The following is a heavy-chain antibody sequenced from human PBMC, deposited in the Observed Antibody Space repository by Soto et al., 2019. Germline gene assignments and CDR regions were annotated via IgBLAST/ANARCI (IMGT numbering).Heavy chain of an antibody. Sequence: PGGSLRLSCAASGFTFSSYEMNWVRQAPGKGLEWVSYISSSGSTIYYADSVKGRFTISRDNAKNSLYLQMNSLRAEDTAVYYCARGVAVAGRGDYWGQGTLVTVSS. CDR1: GFTFSSYE. J-gene: IGHJ4*02. CDR2: ISSSGSTI. D-gene: IGHD6-19*01. V-gene: IGHV3-48*03. CDR3: ARGVAVAGRGDY.